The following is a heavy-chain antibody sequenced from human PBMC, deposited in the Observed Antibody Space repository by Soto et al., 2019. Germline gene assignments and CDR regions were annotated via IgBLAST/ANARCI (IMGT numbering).Heavy chain of an antibody. CDR2: ISYDGSNK. J-gene: IGHJ6*02. D-gene: IGHD6-13*01. CDR3: AKDRYSSSWYVFEYYYYYYGMDV. V-gene: IGHV3-30*18. Sequence: GGSLRLSCAASGFTFSSYGMHWVRQAPGKGLEWVAVISYDGSNKYYADSVKGRFTISRDNSKNTLYLQMNSLRAEDTAVYYCAKDRYSSSWYVFEYYYYYYGMDVWGQGTTVTVSS. CDR1: GFTFSSYG.